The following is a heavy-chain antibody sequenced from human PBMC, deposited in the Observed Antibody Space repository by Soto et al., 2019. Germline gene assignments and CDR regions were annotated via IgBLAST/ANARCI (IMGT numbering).Heavy chain of an antibody. V-gene: IGHV1-69*08. D-gene: IGHD5-12*01. Sequence: QVQLVQSGAEVKKPGSSVKVSCKASGGTFSSYTISWVRQAPGQGLEWMGRIIPILGIANYAQKFQGRVTTTADKSTSTAYMELSSLRSEDTAVYYCARESGYDQRTDYWGQGPLVSVSA. CDR3: ARESGYDQRTDY. CDR1: GGTFSSYT. J-gene: IGHJ4*02. CDR2: IIPILGIA.